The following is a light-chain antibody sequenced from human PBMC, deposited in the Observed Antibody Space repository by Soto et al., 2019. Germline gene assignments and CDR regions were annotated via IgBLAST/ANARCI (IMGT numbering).Light chain of an antibody. J-gene: IGLJ2*01. CDR2: EVR. CDR3: AAWDDSLSGPV. Sequence: QSALTQPASVSGSPGQSITIACTGTNRDVGSYNLVSWYQQRPGEAPKLIISEVRNRPSGISYRFTGSKSGNTASLTISGLRSEDEANYYCAAWDDSLSGPVFGGGTKLTVL. V-gene: IGLV2-14*01. CDR1: NRDVGSYNL.